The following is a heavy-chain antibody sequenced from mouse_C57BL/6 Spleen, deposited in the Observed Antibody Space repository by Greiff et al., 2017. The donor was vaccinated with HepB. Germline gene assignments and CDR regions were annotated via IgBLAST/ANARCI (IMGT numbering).Heavy chain of an antibody. CDR3: ARCDGYPAY. Sequence: VQLQQSGPELVKPGASVKISCKASGYTFTDYYMNWVKQSHGKSLEWIGDINPNNGGTSYNQKFKGKATLTVDKSSSTAYMELRSLTSEDSAVYYCARCDGYPAYWGQGTLVTVSA. CDR2: INPNNGGT. V-gene: IGHV1-26*01. CDR1: GYTFTDYY. J-gene: IGHJ3*01. D-gene: IGHD2-3*01.